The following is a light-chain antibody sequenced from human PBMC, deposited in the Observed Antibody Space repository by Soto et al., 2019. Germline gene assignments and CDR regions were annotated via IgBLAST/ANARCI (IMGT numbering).Light chain of an antibody. V-gene: IGLV1-40*01. CDR2: GNN. J-gene: IGLJ2*01. CDR3: LSYDSSLSGVV. CDR1: SSNIGAGYD. Sequence: QSVLTQPPSVSGAPGQRVTISCTGSSSNIGAGYDVHWYQQLPGTPPKLLIYGNNNRPSGVPDRFSGSKSGTSASLAITGLQAEDEADYYCLSYDSSLSGVVFGGGTKLTVL.